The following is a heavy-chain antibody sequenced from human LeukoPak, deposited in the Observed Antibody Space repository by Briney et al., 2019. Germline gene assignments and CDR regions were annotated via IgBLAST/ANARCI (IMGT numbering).Heavy chain of an antibody. CDR3: ARGAPQRLITMIVLDY. D-gene: IGHD3-22*01. J-gene: IGHJ4*02. Sequence: SETLSLTCAVYGGSFSGYYWSWIRQPPGKGLEWIGEINHSGSANYNPSLKSRVTISVDTSKNQFSLKLSSVNAADTAVYYCARGAPQRLITMIVLDYWGQGTLVTVSS. V-gene: IGHV4-34*01. CDR1: GGSFSGYY. CDR2: INHSGSA.